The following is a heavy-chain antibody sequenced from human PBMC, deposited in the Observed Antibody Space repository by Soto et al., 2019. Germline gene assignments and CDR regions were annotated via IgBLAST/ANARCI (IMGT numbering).Heavy chain of an antibody. CDR2: IHYLGTT. D-gene: IGHD6-19*01. CDR1: GGSISGSNYY. J-gene: IGHJ5*02. Sequence: NPSETLSLTCKVSGGSISGSNYYWGWIRQPPGKGLEWIGIIHYLGTTYYNPSLKSRVTLSVDTSKNQFSLKLSSVTAADTAVYYCARLAWQWLVRAQNWFDPWGQGTLVTVSS. V-gene: IGHV4-39*01. CDR3: ARLAWQWLVRAQNWFDP.